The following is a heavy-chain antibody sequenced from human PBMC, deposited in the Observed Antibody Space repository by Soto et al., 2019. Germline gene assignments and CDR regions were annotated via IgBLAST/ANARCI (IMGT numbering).Heavy chain of an antibody. CDR3: ARGDIVVVPAANSRLRDFDI. CDR2: ISSSSSYI. J-gene: IGHJ3*02. V-gene: IGHV3-21*01. Sequence: PGGSLRLSCAASGFTFSSYSMNWVRQAPGKGLEWVSSISSSSSYIYYADSVKGRFTISRDNAKNSLYLQMNSLRAEDTAVYYCARGDIVVVPAANSRLRDFDIWGQGTIVTVSS. CDR1: GFTFSSYS. D-gene: IGHD2-2*01.